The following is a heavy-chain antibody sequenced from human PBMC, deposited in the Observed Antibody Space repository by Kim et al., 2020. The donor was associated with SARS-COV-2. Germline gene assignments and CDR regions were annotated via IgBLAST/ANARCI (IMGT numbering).Heavy chain of an antibody. J-gene: IGHJ6*04. CDR2: IDPSDSYT. Sequence: GESLKISCKGSGYRFTSYWISWVRQMPGKGLEWMGRIDPSDSYTKYSPSFQGHVTMSSDKSISTAYLQWSSLKASDTAMYYCAKDDYGGPVSTYGMDVWGKGPRAPVP. V-gene: IGHV5-10-1*01. CDR3: AKDDYGGPVSTYGMDV. CDR1: GYRFTSYW. D-gene: IGHD4-17*01.